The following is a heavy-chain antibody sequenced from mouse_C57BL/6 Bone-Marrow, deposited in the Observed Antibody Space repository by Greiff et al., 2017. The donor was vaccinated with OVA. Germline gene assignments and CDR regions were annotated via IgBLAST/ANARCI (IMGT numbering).Heavy chain of an antibody. V-gene: IGHV5-6*01. J-gene: IGHJ3*01. Sequence: EVKLVESGGDLVKPGGSLKLSCAASGFTFSSYGMSWVRQTPDQRLEWVATISSGGSYTYYPDSVKGRFTISRDNAKNTLYLQMSSLKSEDTAMYYCARHFAYWGQGTLVTVSA. CDR3: ARHFAY. CDR1: GFTFSSYG. CDR2: ISSGGSYT.